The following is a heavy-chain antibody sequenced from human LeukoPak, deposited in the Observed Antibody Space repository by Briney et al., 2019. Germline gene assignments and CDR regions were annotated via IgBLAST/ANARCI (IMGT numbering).Heavy chain of an antibody. Sequence: GGSLRLSCKGSGYSFTSYWIGWVRQMPGKGLEWIGIIYPGDSDTRYSPSFQGQVTISADKSISTAYLQWSSLKASDTAMYYCARLRLGFLWNPNDYWGQGTLVTVSS. CDR1: GYSFTSYW. D-gene: IGHD1-1*01. CDR2: IYPGDSDT. V-gene: IGHV5-51*01. CDR3: ARLRLGFLWNPNDY. J-gene: IGHJ4*02.